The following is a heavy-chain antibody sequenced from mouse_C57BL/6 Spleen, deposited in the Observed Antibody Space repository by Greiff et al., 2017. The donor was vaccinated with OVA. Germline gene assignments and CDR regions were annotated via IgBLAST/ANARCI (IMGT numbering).Heavy chain of an antibody. J-gene: IGHJ2*01. CDR1: GFTFSDYY. CDR3: ARYGDQYKGYFDD. CDR2: ISYDGSST. D-gene: IGHD1-1*02. Sequence: EVQLQQSEGGLVQPGSSMKLSCTASGFTFSDYYMAWVRQVPEKGLEWVANISYDGSSTYYLDSLKSRFIISRDNAKSLLFWKMSSLKSEDTATYYCARYGDQYKGYFDDWGKGTTLTVSS. V-gene: IGHV5-16*01.